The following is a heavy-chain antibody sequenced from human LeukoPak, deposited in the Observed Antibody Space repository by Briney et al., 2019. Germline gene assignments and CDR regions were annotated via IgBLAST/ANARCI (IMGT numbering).Heavy chain of an antibody. CDR1: GFTFSSYS. CDR2: ISGSGGST. CDR3: AKRSSTYGFDI. D-gene: IGHD6-13*01. Sequence: PGGSLRLSCAASGFTFSSYSMTWVRQAPGKGLEWVSSISGSGGSTYYADSVKGRFTISRDSSKSTLHLQMNSLRAEDTAVYYCAKRSSTYGFDIWGQGTMVTVSS. V-gene: IGHV3-23*01. J-gene: IGHJ3*02.